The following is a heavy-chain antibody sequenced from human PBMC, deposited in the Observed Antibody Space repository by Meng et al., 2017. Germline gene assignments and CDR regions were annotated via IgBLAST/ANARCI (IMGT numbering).Heavy chain of an antibody. CDR2: IYTSGST. CDR3: ARDLGSDSSAVD. D-gene: IGHD3-22*01. Sequence: GSLRLSCTVSGGSISSYYWSWIRQPAGKGLEWIGRIYTSGSTNYNPSLKSRVTISVDTSKNQFSLKLSSVTAADTAVYYCARDLGSDSSAVDWGQGTLVTVSS. CDR1: GGSISSYY. V-gene: IGHV4-4*07. J-gene: IGHJ4*02.